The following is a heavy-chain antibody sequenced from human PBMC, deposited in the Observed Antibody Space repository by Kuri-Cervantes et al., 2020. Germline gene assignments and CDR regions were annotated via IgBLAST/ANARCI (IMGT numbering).Heavy chain of an antibody. V-gene: IGHV3-7*01. CDR2: IKQDESEK. CDR1: GFTFGDYA. J-gene: IGHJ4*02. CDR3: VGHPLPIGLGGY. Sequence: GESLKISCTASGFTFGDYAMSWFRQAPGKGLEWVANIKQDESEKYYVDSVKGRFTISRDNTKNSLYLQMNSLRADDTAVYYCVGHPLPIGLGGYWGQGTLVTVSS. D-gene: IGHD6-19*01.